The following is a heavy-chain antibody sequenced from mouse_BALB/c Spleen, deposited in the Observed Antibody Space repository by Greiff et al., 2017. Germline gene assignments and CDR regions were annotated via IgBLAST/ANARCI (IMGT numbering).Heavy chain of an antibody. V-gene: IGHV1-77*01. Sequence: VQLQESGAELARPGASVKLSCKASGYTFTDYYINWVKQRTGQGLEWIGEIYPGSGNTYYNEKFKGKATLTADKSSSTAYMQLSSLTSEDSAVYFCAVNWDGWFAYWGQGTLVTVSA. D-gene: IGHD4-1*01. CDR1: GYTFTDYY. CDR3: AVNWDGWFAY. CDR2: IYPGSGNT. J-gene: IGHJ3*01.